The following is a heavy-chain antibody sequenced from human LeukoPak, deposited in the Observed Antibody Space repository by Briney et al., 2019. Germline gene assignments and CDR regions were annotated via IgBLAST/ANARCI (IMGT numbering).Heavy chain of an antibody. Sequence: SETLSLTCTVSGYSISSGYFWGWIRQPPGKGLEWIGSFYHSGITYYNPSLKSRVTISVEMSKNQFSLNRISVTAADTAYYMDVWGKRTTVTGSS. CDR1: GYSISSGYF. V-gene: IGHV4-38-2*02. J-gene: IGHJ6*03. CDR3: V. CDR2: FYHSGIT.